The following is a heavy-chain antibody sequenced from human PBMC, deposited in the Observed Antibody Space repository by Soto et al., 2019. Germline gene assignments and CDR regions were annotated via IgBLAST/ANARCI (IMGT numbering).Heavy chain of an antibody. V-gene: IGHV1-8*01. CDR2: MNPNSGNT. J-gene: IGHJ4*02. D-gene: IGHD3-10*01. CDR3: ARGGVFFFAAPTNPFDY. CDR1: GYTFTSYD. Sequence: QVQLVQSGAEVKKPGASVKVSCKASGYTFTSYDINWVRQATGQGLEWMGWMNPNSGNTGYAQKFQGRVTMTRNTSIRTAYMELSSLRSADTAVYYCARGGVFFFAAPTNPFDYWGQGTLVTVSS.